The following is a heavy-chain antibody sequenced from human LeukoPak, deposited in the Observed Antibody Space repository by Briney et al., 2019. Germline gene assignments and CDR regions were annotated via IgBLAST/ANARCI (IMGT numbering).Heavy chain of an antibody. CDR3: ARVVVVPAANYYYYYYGMDV. J-gene: IGHJ6*02. CDR2: ISAYNGNT. CDR1: GYTFTSYG. Sequence: ASVKVSCKASGYTFTSYGISWVRQAPGQGLEWMGWISAYNGNTNYAQKLQGRVTMTRNTSISTAYMELSSLRSEDTAVYYCARVVVVPAANYYYYYYGMDVWGQGTTVTVSS. D-gene: IGHD2-2*01. V-gene: IGHV1-18*01.